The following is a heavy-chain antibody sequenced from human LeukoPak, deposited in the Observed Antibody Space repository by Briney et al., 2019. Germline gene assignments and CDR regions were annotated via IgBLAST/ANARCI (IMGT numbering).Heavy chain of an antibody. V-gene: IGHV3-48*03. CDR2: ISSSDSTI. J-gene: IGHJ6*03. Sequence: GGSLRLSCAASGFTFSSYEMNWVRQAPGKGLEWVSYISSSDSTIYYADSVKGRFTISRDNAKNSLYLQMNSLRAEDTAVYYCGGGGFGEAYYYYYYMDVWGKGTTVTVSS. D-gene: IGHD3-10*01. CDR3: GGGGFGEAYYYYYYMDV. CDR1: GFTFSSYE.